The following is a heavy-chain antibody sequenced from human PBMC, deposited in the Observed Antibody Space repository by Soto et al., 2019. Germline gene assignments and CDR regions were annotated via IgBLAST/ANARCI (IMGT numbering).Heavy chain of an antibody. Sequence: PSDTLSLTCXVSGGSISSGDYYWSWVRQPPGKGLEWIGYIYYSGSTYYNPSLKSRVTISVDTSKNQFSLKLTSVTAADTAVYYCARETTLNAYFDYWGRGTLVTVSS. CDR1: GGSISSGDYY. CDR3: ARETTLNAYFDY. V-gene: IGHV4-30-4*02. D-gene: IGHD4-4*01. CDR2: IYYSGST. J-gene: IGHJ4*02.